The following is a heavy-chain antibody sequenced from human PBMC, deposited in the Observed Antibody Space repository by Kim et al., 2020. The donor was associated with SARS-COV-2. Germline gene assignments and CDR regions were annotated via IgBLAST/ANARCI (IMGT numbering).Heavy chain of an antibody. J-gene: IGHJ4*02. CDR3: ASSLGTAAAGTNFDY. Sequence: PSLKSRVTISVDTSKNQFSLKLSSVTAADTAVYYCASSLGTAAAGTNFDYWGQGTLVTVSS. V-gene: IGHV4-59*01. D-gene: IGHD6-13*01.